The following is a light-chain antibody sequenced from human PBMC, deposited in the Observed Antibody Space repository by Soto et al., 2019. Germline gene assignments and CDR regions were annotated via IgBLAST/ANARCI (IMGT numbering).Light chain of an antibody. CDR2: DAS. J-gene: IGKJ4*01. Sequence: IVLTQSPATLSLSPGERATLSCKASQSIRYSLGWFQQKPGQAPRLLIDDASDRAPGIPARFTGSGSGSDFTLTISTLEPEDFGVYYCLQRYSWPLTVGGGTKVEIK. V-gene: IGKV3-11*01. CDR3: LQRYSWPLT. CDR1: QSIRYS.